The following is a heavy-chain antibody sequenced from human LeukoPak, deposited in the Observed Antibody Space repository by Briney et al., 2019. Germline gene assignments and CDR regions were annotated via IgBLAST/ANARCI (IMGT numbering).Heavy chain of an antibody. V-gene: IGHV3-21*01. CDR3: AKAMTVVVNNDY. J-gene: IGHJ4*02. D-gene: IGHD3-22*01. Sequence: GGSLRLSCAASGFTQSRYSMNWVRQAPGKGLEWVSSISSSSSYIYYADSVKGRFTISRDNAENSLYPQMNSLRAEDTAVYYCAKAMTVVVNNDYWGQGTLVTVSS. CDR1: GFTQSRYS. CDR2: ISSSSSYI.